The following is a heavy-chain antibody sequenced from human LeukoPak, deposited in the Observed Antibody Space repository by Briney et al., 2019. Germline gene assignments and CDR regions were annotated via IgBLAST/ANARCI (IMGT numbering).Heavy chain of an antibody. D-gene: IGHD3-22*01. CDR1: GGSISSYY. CDR2: IYTSGST. V-gene: IGHV4-4*07. Sequence: SETLSLTCTVSGGSISSYYWSWIRQPAGKGLEWIGRIYTSGSTNYNPSLKSRATMSVDTSKNQFSLKLSSVAAADTAVYYCARGLGILSGYYYDSPHYYFDYWGQGTLVTVSS. J-gene: IGHJ4*02. CDR3: ARGLGILSGYYYDSPHYYFDY.